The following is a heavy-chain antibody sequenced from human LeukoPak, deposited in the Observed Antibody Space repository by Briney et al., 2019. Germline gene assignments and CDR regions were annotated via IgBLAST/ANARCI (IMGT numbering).Heavy chain of an antibody. CDR3: ARDSKPHGYSYQFDY. CDR1: GFTFSSYA. CDR2: ISYDGSTT. D-gene: IGHD5-18*01. Sequence: PGGSLRLSCAASGFTFSSYAMNWVRQAPGKGLEWVAVISYDGSTTYYADSVKGRFTISRDNSKNTLYLQMNSLRAEDTAVYYCARDSKPHGYSYQFDYWGQGTLVTVSS. J-gene: IGHJ4*02. V-gene: IGHV3-30-3*01.